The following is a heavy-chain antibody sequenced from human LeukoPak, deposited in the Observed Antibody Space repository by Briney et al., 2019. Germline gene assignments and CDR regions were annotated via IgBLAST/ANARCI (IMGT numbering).Heavy chain of an antibody. CDR3: ERDWLGIRLAFYYFDL. CDR2: IYTSGST. Sequence: SQTLSLTCTVSGGSISSGSYYWSWIRQPAGKGLEWIGRIYTSGSTNYNPSLKSRVTISVDTSKNQFSLKLSSVTGADPAVYCCERDWLGIRLAFYYFDLWGQGTRVTVPS. D-gene: IGHD3-10*01. V-gene: IGHV4-61*02. J-gene: IGHJ4*02. CDR1: GGSISSGSYY.